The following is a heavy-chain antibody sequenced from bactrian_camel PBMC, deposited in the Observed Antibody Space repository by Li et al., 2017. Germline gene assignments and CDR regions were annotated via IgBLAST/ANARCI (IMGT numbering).Heavy chain of an antibody. CDR2: TDSGRST. J-gene: IGHJ4*01. CDR1: GFPYNNYC. V-gene: IGHV3S67*01. CDR3: AADRGTIGDALSVQQYAY. D-gene: IGHD1*01. Sequence: VQLVESGGGSVQSGGSLRLSCAVSGFPYNNYCMGWFRQGPAKEREEVATTDSGRSTRYVDSVKGRFTISQADDKRTLYLQMNNLNVEDTTMYYCAADRGTIGDALSVQQYAYWGKGTQVTVS.